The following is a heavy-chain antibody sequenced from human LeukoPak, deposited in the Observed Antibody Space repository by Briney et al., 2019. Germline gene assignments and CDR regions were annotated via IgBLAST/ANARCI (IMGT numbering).Heavy chain of an antibody. V-gene: IGHV3-30-3*01. Sequence: GGSLRLSCAASGFTFSSYAMHWVRQAPGKGLEWVAVISYDGSNKYYADSVKGRFTISRDNSKNTLYLQMNSLRAEDTAVYYCARATVAGTGYYYGMDVWGQGPTVTVSS. D-gene: IGHD6-19*01. CDR3: ARATVAGTGYYYGMDV. J-gene: IGHJ6*02. CDR2: ISYDGSNK. CDR1: GFTFSSYA.